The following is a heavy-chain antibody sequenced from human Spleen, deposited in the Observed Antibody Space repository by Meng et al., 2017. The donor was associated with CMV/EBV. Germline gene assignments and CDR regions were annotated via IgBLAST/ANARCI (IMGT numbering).Heavy chain of an antibody. CDR3: ARGRGSSPDAFDI. D-gene: IGHD6-13*01. J-gene: IGHJ3*02. V-gene: IGHV1-2*02. Sequence: KASGYTFTGYYMHWVRQAPGQGLEWMGWINPNSGGTNYAQKFQGRVTMTRDTSISTAYMELSRLRSDDTAVYYCARGRGSSPDAFDIWGQGTMVTVSS. CDR2: INPNSGGT. CDR1: GYTFTGYY.